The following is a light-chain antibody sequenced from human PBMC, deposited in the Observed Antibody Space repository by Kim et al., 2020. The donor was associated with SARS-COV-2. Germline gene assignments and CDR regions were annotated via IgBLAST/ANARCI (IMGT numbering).Light chain of an antibody. CDR3: QSYDSTNHVV. V-gene: IGLV6-57*03. CDR2: EDR. CDR1: RGSIASNY. Sequence: KTGTITCSRSRGSIASNYVQWHQQHPGSAPITVIYEDRQRPSGVPDRFSGSTDSSSNSASLTISGLKTEDEADYCCQSYDSTNHVVFGGGTQLTVL. J-gene: IGLJ2*01.